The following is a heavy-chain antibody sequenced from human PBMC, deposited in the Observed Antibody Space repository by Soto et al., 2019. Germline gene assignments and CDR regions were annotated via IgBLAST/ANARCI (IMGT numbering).Heavy chain of an antibody. CDR2: ISGSGGST. CDR1: GFTFSSYA. CDR3: AKEPGEPYYYYGMDV. J-gene: IGHJ6*02. Sequence: EVQLLESGGGLVQPGGSLRLSCAASGFTFSSYAMSWVRQAPGKGLEWVSAISGSGGSTYYADSVKGRFTISRDNSKNTLYLQTNSLSAEDTAVYYCAKEPGEPYYYYGMDVWGQGTTVTVSS. V-gene: IGHV3-23*01. D-gene: IGHD3-10*01.